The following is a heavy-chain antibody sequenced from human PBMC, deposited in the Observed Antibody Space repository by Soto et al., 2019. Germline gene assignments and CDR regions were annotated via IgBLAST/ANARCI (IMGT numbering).Heavy chain of an antibody. D-gene: IGHD2-15*01. J-gene: IGHJ6*02. CDR2: VSYDGTNK. CDR1: GFTFNMYS. CDR3: ARELTMYAVVVVSNYYYSMDV. V-gene: IGHV3-30-3*01. Sequence: QVQLVESGGGVVQPGRSLRLSCVASGFTFNMYSLHWVRQAPGKGLEWVSVVSYDGTNKYYADSVKGRFTISRDNAKSTLYLEMNSLRHEDTAVYFCARELTMYAVVVVSNYYYSMDVWGQGTTVSVSS.